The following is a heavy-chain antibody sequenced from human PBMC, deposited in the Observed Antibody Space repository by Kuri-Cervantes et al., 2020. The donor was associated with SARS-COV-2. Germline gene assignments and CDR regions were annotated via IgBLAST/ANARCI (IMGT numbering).Heavy chain of an antibody. CDR3: ARSGWSLDC. CDR1: GDSISSTY. CDR2: VHYSWTT. V-gene: IGHV4-59*01. D-gene: IGHD6-19*01. J-gene: IGHJ4*02. Sequence: GSLRLSCDVSGDSISSTYWSWIRQPPGRGLEWIGFVHYSWTTSCSPSLKSRVTMSVDTSKNHFSLKLSSVTTADTAVYYCARSGWSLDCWGQGTLVTVSS.